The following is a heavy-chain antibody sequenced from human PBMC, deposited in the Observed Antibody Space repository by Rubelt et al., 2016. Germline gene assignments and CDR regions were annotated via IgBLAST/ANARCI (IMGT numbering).Heavy chain of an antibody. CDR3: ARRGLVGALFDY. CDR1: GGSFRGYY. Sequence: QVQLQQWGAGLLKPSETLSLTCAVYGGSFRGYYWSWIRQPPGKGLEWIGEINHSGSPNYNPSLKGRVTISVDTSKNQFSRKLGSVTAADTAVYYCARRGLVGALFDYWGQGTLVTVSS. D-gene: IGHD1-26*01. CDR2: INHSGSP. V-gene: IGHV4-34*01. J-gene: IGHJ4*02.